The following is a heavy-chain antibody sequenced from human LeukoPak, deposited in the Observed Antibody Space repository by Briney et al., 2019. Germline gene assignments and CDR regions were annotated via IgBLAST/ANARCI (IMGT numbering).Heavy chain of an antibody. V-gene: IGHV3-23*01. CDR2: ISGSGGST. D-gene: IGHD6-13*01. J-gene: IGHJ6*02. Sequence: GGSLRLSCAASGLTFSSYAMSWVRQAPGKGLEWVSAISGSGGSTYYADSVKGRFTISRDNSKNTLYLQMNSLRAEDTAVYYCAKDGSSSWYVDYYYYGMDVWGQGTTVTVSS. CDR1: GLTFSSYA. CDR3: AKDGSSSWYVDYYYYGMDV.